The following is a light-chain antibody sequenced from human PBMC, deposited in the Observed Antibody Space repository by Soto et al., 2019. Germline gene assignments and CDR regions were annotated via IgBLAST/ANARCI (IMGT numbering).Light chain of an antibody. V-gene: IGKV3-15*01. J-gene: IGKJ5*01. CDR3: QQYKNWPRSIT. CDR1: QSVSSY. Sequence: EIVLTHSPGTLSLSPGERATLSCRASQSVSSYLAWYQQKPGQAPRLLIYGASTRATGIPARFSGSGSGTEFTLTISSLQSEDFAVYYCQQYKNWPRSITFGQGTRLEIK. CDR2: GAS.